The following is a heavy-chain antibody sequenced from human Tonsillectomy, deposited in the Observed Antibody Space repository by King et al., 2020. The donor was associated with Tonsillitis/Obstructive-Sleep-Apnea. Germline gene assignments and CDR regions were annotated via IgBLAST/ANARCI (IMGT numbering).Heavy chain of an antibody. CDR2: IKEDGSEK. V-gene: IGHV3-7*01. CDR1: GFTLNHYW. CDR3: ARELSVVVAAIWYDVHDI. J-gene: IGHJ3*02. Sequence: VQLVESGGGLVQPGGSLRLSCVASGFTLNHYWMTWVRQAPGKGLEWVANIKEDGSEKNYVDSVKGRFTVSRDNARNSLYLEMNSLRAEDTAVYYCARELSVVVAAIWYDVHDIWGQGTMVTVSP. D-gene: IGHD2-21*02.